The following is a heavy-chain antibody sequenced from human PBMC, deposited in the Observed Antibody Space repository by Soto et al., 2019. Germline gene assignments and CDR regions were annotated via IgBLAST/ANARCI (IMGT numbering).Heavy chain of an antibody. D-gene: IGHD3-16*01. Sequence: GGSLRLSCAASGFTFNGAWMNWVRQAQGKGLEWVGRVKSKANGGTVDYGAPVKGRFTISRDDSANTVYLQMNSLNTEDTALYYCSADLPDWGAYAFDYWGQGTLVTVSS. V-gene: IGHV3-15*07. J-gene: IGHJ4*02. CDR3: SADLPDWGAYAFDY. CDR2: VKSKANGGTV. CDR1: GFTFNGAW.